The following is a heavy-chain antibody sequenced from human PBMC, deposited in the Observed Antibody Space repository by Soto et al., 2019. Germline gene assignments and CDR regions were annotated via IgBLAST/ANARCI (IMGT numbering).Heavy chain of an antibody. CDR2: IYYSGST. CDR1: GGSISSGDYY. Sequence: QVQLQESGPGLVKPSQTLSLTCTVSGGSISSGDYYWSWIRQPPGKGPEWIGYIYYSGSTYYDPSIKSRVTISVDTSKNQFSLKLSSVTAADTAVYYCARELWIAGSGSHDYWGQGTLVTVSS. CDR3: ARELWIAGSGSHDY. V-gene: IGHV4-30-4*01. J-gene: IGHJ4*02. D-gene: IGHD3-10*01.